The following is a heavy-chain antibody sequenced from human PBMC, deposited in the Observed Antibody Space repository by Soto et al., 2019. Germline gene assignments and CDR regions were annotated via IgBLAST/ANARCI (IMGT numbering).Heavy chain of an antibody. J-gene: IGHJ4*02. V-gene: IGHV1-8*01. D-gene: IGHD3-10*01. CDR2: INPNSGNI. CDR1: GNTFTSYD. CDR3: ARGRASGSYYLLDY. Sequence: GASVKVSCKAPGNTFTSYDINWVRQATGHGLEWMGWINPNSGNIGYAQKFQGRVTMTRDTAIRTAYMEVSRLRSDDTAAYYCARGRASGSYYLLDYWGQGTLVTVSS.